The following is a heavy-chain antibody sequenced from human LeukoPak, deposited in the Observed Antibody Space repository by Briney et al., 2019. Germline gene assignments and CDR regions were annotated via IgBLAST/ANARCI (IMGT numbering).Heavy chain of an antibody. CDR1: GFTFSSNS. D-gene: IGHD7-27*01. Sequence: GSLRLSCAASGFTFSSNSMNWVRQAPGKGLEWVSYISSTGGTIYYADSVKGRFTISRDNAKNTLYLQMNSLRAEDTAVYYCARAQTLTGDRTLPDLWGQGTLVTVSS. V-gene: IGHV3-48*04. CDR2: ISSTGGTI. CDR3: ARAQTLTGDRTLPDL. J-gene: IGHJ5*02.